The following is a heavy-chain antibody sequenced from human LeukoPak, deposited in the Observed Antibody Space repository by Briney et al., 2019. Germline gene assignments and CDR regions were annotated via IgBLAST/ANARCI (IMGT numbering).Heavy chain of an antibody. J-gene: IGHJ4*02. CDR3: AKDPSGYSYGYVYYFDY. D-gene: IGHD5-18*01. CDR2: ISSSGSTI. CDR1: GFTFSDYY. Sequence: GGSLRLSCAASGFTFSDYYMSWIRQAPGKGLEWVSYISSSGSTIYYADSVKGRFTISRDNSKNTLYLQMNSLRAEDTAVYYCAKDPSGYSYGYVYYFDYWGQGTLVTVSS. V-gene: IGHV3-11*01.